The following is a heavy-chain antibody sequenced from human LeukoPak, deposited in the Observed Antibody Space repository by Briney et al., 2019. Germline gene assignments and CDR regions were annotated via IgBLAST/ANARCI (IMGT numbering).Heavy chain of an antibody. V-gene: IGHV3-23*01. J-gene: IGHJ6*03. CDR1: GFTFSDYA. CDR2: ISGSGDKT. CDR3: AKDTSAWWYHRAYMNV. Sequence: GGSLRLSCAASGFTFSDYAMSWVRQAPGAGLEWVSAISGSGDKTFHADSVKGRFTPSRDNSKNTLSLQMSSLRVEDSAVYFCAKDTSAWWYHRAYMNVWGTGTTVTVSS. D-gene: IGHD2-15*01.